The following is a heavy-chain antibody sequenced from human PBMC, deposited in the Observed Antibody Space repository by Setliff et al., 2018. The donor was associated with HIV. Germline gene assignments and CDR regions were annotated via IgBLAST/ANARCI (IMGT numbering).Heavy chain of an antibody. J-gene: IGHJ4*02. D-gene: IGHD3-10*02. CDR3: VKVSRGTVVRGVILVGYFDY. CDR1: GFTFSNYV. Sequence: GGSLRLSCAASGFTFSNYVMSWVRQTPGKGLEWVSVISSSGGRAYHADSVKGRFTISRDNSKNTLYLQMSSLRVEDTAVYYCVKVSRGTVVRGVILVGYFDYWGQGTLVTVSS. V-gene: IGHV3-23*01. CDR2: ISSSGGRA.